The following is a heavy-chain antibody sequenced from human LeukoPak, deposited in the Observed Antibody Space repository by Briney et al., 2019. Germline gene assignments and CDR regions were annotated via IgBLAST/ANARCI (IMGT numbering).Heavy chain of an antibody. CDR2: IYSGGST. CDR1: GFTFSDYY. CDR3: ARVPNYGSGSGFDP. D-gene: IGHD3-10*01. V-gene: IGHV3-53*01. J-gene: IGHJ5*02. Sequence: GGSLRLSCAASGFTFSDYYMSWIRQAPGKGLEWVSVIYSGGSTYYADSLKGRFTISRDNSKDTLYLQMNSLRAEDTAVYYCARVPNYGSGSGFDPWGQGTLVTVSS.